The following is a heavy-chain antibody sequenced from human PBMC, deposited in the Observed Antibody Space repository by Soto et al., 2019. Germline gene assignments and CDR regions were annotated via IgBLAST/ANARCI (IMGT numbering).Heavy chain of an antibody. V-gene: IGHV3-48*01. Sequence: EEQLVESGGGLVQPGGSLRLSCAASGFTFSNHVMNWVRQAPGRGLEWVSSINRDSNTFYAESVKGRFTISRDNAKDSLYLQMNSLRADDTAVYYCVNGDYYVGQGTRVTVSS. CDR2: INRDSNT. D-gene: IGHD4-17*01. CDR3: VNGDYY. J-gene: IGHJ4*02. CDR1: GFTFSNHV.